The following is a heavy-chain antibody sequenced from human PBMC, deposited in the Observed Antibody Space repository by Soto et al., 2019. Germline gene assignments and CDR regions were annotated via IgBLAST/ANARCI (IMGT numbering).Heavy chain of an antibody. V-gene: IGHV3-66*02. CDR1: GFTVSSNY. D-gene: IGHD7-27*01. CDR3: AREPPLTEPFPNDAFDI. J-gene: IGHJ3*02. CDR2: IYSGGST. Sequence: GGSLRLSCAASGFTVSSNYMSWVRQAPGKGLEWVSVIYSGGSTYYADSVKGRLTISRDNSKNTLYLQMNSLRAEDTAVYYCAREPPLTEPFPNDAFDIWGQGTMVTVSS.